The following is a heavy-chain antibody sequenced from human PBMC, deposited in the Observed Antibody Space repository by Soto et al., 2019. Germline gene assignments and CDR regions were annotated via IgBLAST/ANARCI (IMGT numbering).Heavy chain of an antibody. CDR1: GFSLTTYGVG. CDR2: TYWDDDN. Sequence: QITLKESGPTLVKPTQTLTLTCSFSGFSLTTYGVGVGWFRQPPGKALEWLAFTYWDDDNRYNPSLKSRHSTTKDTSKNQAVNTMPNMDPADKATYFCEKKVTLMSTWNFCASDLWCQGTMVTV. CDR3: EKKVTLMSTWNFCASDL. V-gene: IGHV2-5*02. D-gene: IGHD1-1*01. J-gene: IGHJ3*01.